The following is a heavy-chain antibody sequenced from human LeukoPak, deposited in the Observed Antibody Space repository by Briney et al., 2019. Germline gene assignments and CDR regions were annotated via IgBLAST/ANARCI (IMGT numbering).Heavy chain of an antibody. D-gene: IGHD2-2*02. Sequence: SVKVSCKASGGTFSSYTISWVRQAPGQGLEWMGRIIPILGIANYAQKFQGRVTITADKSTSTAYMELSSLRSEDTAVYYCARNPPPEYCSSPSCYRLKYSHHGGQGPLVTVSS. V-gene: IGHV1-69*02. CDR3: ARNPPPEYCSSPSCYRLKYSHH. CDR2: IIPILGIA. J-gene: IGHJ1*01. CDR1: GGTFSSYT.